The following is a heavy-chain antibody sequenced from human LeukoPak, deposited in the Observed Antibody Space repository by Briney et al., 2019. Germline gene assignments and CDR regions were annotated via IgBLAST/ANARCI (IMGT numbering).Heavy chain of an antibody. J-gene: IGHJ4*02. Sequence: SETLSLTCTVSGYSISYGFHWGWIRQSPGKGLEWIGTIFHRGSTFYNPSLKSRVTISVDTSKNQFSLKLSSVTAADTAVYYCARGRRYCSGGSCYPLFDYWGQGTLVTVSS. CDR1: GYSISYGFH. V-gene: IGHV4-38-2*02. D-gene: IGHD2-15*01. CDR3: ARGRRYCSGGSCYPLFDY. CDR2: IFHRGST.